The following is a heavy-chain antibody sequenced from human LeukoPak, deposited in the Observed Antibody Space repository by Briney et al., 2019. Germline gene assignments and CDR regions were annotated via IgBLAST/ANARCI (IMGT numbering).Heavy chain of an antibody. J-gene: IGHJ4*02. CDR3: AREMGSSRKVYYFDY. CDR2: IIPIFGTA. CDR1: GGTFSSYA. D-gene: IGHD1-26*01. V-gene: IGHV1-69*05. Sequence: GASVKVSCKASGGTFSSYAISWVRQAPGQGLEWMGRIIPIFGTANYAQKFQGRVTITTDESTSTAYMELSSPRSEDTAVYYCAREMGSSRKVYYFDYWGQGTLVTVSS.